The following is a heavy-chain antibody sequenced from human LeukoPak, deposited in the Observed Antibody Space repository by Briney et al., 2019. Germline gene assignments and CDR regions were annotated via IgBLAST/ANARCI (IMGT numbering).Heavy chain of an antibody. CDR1: GYTFTSYY. Sequence: ASVKVSCKASGYTFTSYYMHWVRQAPGQGLEWMGIINPSGGSTSCAQKFQGRVTMTRDTSTSTVYMELSSLRSEDTAVYYCARAGAAARPFDYWGQGTLVTVSS. CDR2: INPSGGST. V-gene: IGHV1-46*01. CDR3: ARAGAAARPFDY. J-gene: IGHJ4*02. D-gene: IGHD6-13*01.